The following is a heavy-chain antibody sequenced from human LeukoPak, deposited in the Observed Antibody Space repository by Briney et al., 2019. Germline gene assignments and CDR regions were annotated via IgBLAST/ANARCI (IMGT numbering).Heavy chain of an antibody. CDR3: ARDHHDVLTGYYSNYYNYYYMDV. J-gene: IGHJ6*03. D-gene: IGHD3-9*01. CDR1: GFTFSSYW. CDR2: IKEDGSEK. Sequence: GGSLRLSCVASGFTFSSYWMSWVRQAPGKELEWVANIKEDGSEKYYVDSVRGRFTLSRDNAENSLYLQMNSLRAEDTAVYYCARDHHDVLTGYYSNYYNYYYMDVWGKGTTVTVSS. V-gene: IGHV3-7*01.